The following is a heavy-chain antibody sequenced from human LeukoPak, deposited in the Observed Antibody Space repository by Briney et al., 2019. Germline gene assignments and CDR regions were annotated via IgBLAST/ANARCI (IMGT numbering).Heavy chain of an antibody. CDR1: GFTVSSNY. CDR2: IYSGGST. D-gene: IGHD6-25*01. J-gene: IGHJ4*02. Sequence: GGSLRLSCAASGFTVSSNYMSWVRQAPGKGLEWVSVIYSGGSTYYADSVKGRFTISRDNSKNTLYLQMGSLRAEDTAVYYCASTMYTSAPTFDYWGQGTLVTVSS. V-gene: IGHV3-53*01. CDR3: ASTMYTSAPTFDY.